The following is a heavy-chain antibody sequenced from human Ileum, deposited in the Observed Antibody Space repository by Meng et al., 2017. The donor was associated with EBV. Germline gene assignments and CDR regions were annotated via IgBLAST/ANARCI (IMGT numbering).Heavy chain of an antibody. V-gene: IGHV1-8*01. Sequence: QVQLVQFGAEVRRSGASVKLSCKTSGYTFTNYDIIWVRQATGQGLEWMGWMNPNSANTGYAQKFQGRVTMTRDTSINTAYMELSSLISEDTAVYYCARGGPYDDTGHLSDWGQGTLVTVSS. J-gene: IGHJ4*02. CDR3: ARGGPYDDTGHLSD. CDR1: GYTFTNYD. CDR2: MNPNSANT. D-gene: IGHD2-8*02.